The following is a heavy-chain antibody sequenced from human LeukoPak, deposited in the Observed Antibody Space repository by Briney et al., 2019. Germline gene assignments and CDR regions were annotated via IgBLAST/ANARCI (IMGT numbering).Heavy chain of an antibody. Sequence: GSLRLSCAASGFTFSSSAMSWVRQAPGKGLEWVSAISNNGGYTYYADSVQGRFTISRDNSKSTLCLQMNSLRAEDTAVYYCAKQLGYCSNGSCYFPYWGQGTLVTVSS. D-gene: IGHD2-15*01. CDR2: ISNNGGYT. CDR3: AKQLGYCSNGSCYFPY. V-gene: IGHV3-23*01. J-gene: IGHJ4*02. CDR1: GFTFSSSA.